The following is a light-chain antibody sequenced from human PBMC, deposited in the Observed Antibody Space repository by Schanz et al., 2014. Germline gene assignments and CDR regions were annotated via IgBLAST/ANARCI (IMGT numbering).Light chain of an antibody. J-gene: IGKJ1*01. CDR3: MQALHTPPT. CDR1: QRVTSDDGITY. Sequence: DVVLTQSPLSLPVPLGQPASISCRSSQRVTSDDGITYFNWFQQRPGQSPRPLIYKVSNRDSGVPDRFSGSGAGTDFTLKISRVEAEDVGVYYCMQALHTPPTFGQGTKVEVK. CDR2: KVS. V-gene: IGKV2-30*01.